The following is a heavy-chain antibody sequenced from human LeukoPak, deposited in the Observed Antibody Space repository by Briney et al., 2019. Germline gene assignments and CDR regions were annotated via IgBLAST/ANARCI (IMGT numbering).Heavy chain of an antibody. J-gene: IGHJ5*02. CDR2: MYYIGST. CDR1: GGSISSGDYY. D-gene: IGHD3-22*01. CDR3: ARPYYYDSRIDP. V-gene: IGHV4-30-4*01. Sequence: SETLSLTCTVSGGSISSGDYYWSWIRQPPGKGLEWIAYMYYIGSTYYNPSLKIRVTMSADTSKNQLSLQLSSVTAVDTAVYYCARPYYYDSRIDPWGQGILVTVSS.